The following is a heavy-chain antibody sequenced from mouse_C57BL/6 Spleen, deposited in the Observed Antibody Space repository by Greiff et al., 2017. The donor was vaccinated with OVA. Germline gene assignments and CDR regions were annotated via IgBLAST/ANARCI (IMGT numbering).Heavy chain of an antibody. V-gene: IGHV5-4*01. Sequence: EVQLQESGGGLVKPGGSLKLSCAASGFTFSSYAMSWVRQTPEKRLEWVATISDGGSYTYYPDNVKGRLTIARDNAKNNLYLQMSHLKSEDTAMYYCARDRNYYSNYFAYWGQGTLVTVSA. D-gene: IGHD2-5*01. CDR2: ISDGGSYT. CDR1: GFTFSSYA. J-gene: IGHJ3*01. CDR3: ARDRNYYSNYFAY.